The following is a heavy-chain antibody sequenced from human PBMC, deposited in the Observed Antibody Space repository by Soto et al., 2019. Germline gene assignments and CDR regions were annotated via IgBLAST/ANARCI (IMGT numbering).Heavy chain of an antibody. CDR2: IYYTGST. D-gene: IGHD3-3*02. Sequence: PSETLSLTCPVAGGSGNSDSYYWSWIRQPPVRGLEWIGYIYYTGSTNYNPSLKSRVTISVDTSRNQFSLKLSSVTAADTAVYYCASEFSNLPEAFDSWGQGSLVTVSS. CDR1: GGSGNSDSYY. CDR3: ASEFSNLPEAFDS. J-gene: IGHJ4*02. V-gene: IGHV4-61*01.